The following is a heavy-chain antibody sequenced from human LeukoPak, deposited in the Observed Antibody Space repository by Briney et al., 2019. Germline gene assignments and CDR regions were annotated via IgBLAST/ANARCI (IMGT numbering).Heavy chain of an antibody. CDR3: AGFFYDNSGDAFDI. CDR2: LIPIYGSA. CDR1: GGSFTFTSHA. D-gene: IGHD3-22*01. Sequence: ASVKVSCKASGGSFTFTSHAISWVRQAPGQGLEWMGGLIPIYGSANYAQKFQGRVAITSDESTRTVCMELSSLRPEDSAVYYCAGFFYDNSGDAFDIWGQGTMVTVSS. V-gene: IGHV1-69*01. J-gene: IGHJ3*02.